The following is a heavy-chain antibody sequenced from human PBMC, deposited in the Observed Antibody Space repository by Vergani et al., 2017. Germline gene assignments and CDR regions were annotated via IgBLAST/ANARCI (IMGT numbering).Heavy chain of an antibody. V-gene: IGHV1-18*04. J-gene: IGHJ4*02. Sequence: QVQLVQSGAEVKKPGASVKVSCEGSSYTLRTYGISWVRQAPGEGLEWLGWISVYNGETKFAQKFQGRVTLTRDTSTDTAYMEMGSLRSDDTAVYYCAXDRGNSGDYYFDYWGQGTLVTVSS. CDR1: SYTLRTYG. CDR2: ISVYNGET. CDR3: AXDRGNSGDYYFDY. D-gene: IGHD1-26*01.